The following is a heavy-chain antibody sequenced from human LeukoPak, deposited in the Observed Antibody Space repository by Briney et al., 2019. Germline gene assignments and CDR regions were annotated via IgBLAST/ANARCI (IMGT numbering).Heavy chain of an antibody. D-gene: IGHD5-18*01. CDR2: INPSGGST. V-gene: IGHV1-46*01. CDR3: ARVANIAMVPGDYYSGMDV. J-gene: IGHJ6*02. CDR1: GYTFTTYY. Sequence: ASVKVSCKASGYTFTTYYIHWVRQAPGQGLEWMGLINPSGGSTSYAQKFQDRVTMTRETSTSTVYMDLSSLRSEDTAVYYCARVANIAMVPGDYYSGMDVWGQGTTVTVSS.